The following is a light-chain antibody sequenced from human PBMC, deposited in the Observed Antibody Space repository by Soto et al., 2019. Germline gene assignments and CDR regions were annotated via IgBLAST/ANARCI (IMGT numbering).Light chain of an antibody. V-gene: IGKV3-11*01. Sequence: EIVLTQSPATLSLSPGERATLSCRASQTVYSYLAWYQQKPGQAPRLLIYDEFNRATGIPARFSGSGSGTDFTLTISSLETEDFAVYYCLQRNNWPRTFGQGTKVEIK. J-gene: IGKJ1*01. CDR3: LQRNNWPRT. CDR1: QTVYSY. CDR2: DEF.